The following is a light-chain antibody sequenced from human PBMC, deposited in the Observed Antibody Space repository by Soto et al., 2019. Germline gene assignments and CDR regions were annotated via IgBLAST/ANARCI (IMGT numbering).Light chain of an antibody. CDR2: DVS. CDR1: SSDVGDYNY. V-gene: IGLV2-14*03. CDR3: SSYASSSSLDV. Sequence: QSVLTQPASVSGSPGQSSTISCTGTSSDVGDYNYVSWFQQHPGKAPKLMIYDVSSRPSGISNRFSGSKSGNTASLTISGLQAEDEADYYCSSYASSSSLDVFGSGTKLTVL. J-gene: IGLJ1*01.